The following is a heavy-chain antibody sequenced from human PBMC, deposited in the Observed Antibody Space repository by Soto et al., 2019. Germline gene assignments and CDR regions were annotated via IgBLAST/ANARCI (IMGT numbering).Heavy chain of an antibody. J-gene: IGHJ4*02. CDR3: AREITTGPTEGFFGY. Sequence: SGASGLKSGNHGRRRSSKGTGKGLGWVAVIWYDGSNKYYADSVKGRFTISRDNSKNTLYLQMNSLRAEDTAVYYCAREITTGPTEGFFGYLVQGTLVTVSS. V-gene: IGHV3-33*01. CDR1: GLKSGNHG. CDR2: IWYDGSNK. D-gene: IGHD3-22*01.